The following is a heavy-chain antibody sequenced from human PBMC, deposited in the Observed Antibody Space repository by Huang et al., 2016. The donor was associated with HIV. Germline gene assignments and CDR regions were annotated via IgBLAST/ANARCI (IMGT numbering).Heavy chain of an antibody. CDR3: AKHLGGRRGFTFIVLFGAFDM. V-gene: IGHV3-23*01. J-gene: IGHJ3*02. D-gene: IGHD3-3*01. CDR2: TTASGGST. Sequence: ESGGGLAQPGGSLRLSCPASGFTFGSYAMNWVRQAPGKGLEWVSGTTASGGSTYYAKAVKGLFTISRDNSKNTLYLQMNSLRAEDTALYYCAKHLGGRRGFTFIVLFGAFDMWGQGTMVTVSS. CDR1: GFTFGSYA.